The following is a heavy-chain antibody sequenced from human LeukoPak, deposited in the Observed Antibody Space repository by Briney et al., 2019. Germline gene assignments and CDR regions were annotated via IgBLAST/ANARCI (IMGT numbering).Heavy chain of an antibody. J-gene: IGHJ4*02. V-gene: IGHV3-23*01. CDR2: ISGSGGST. CDR3: DFWSGYSDY. Sequence: PGGSLRLSCAASGFTFNDYAMTWVRHAPGKGLEWVSAISGSGGSTYYADSVKGRFTISRDNSKNTLYLQMNSLRAEDTAVYYCDFWSGYSDYWGQGTLVTVSS. D-gene: IGHD3-3*01. CDR1: GFTFNDYA.